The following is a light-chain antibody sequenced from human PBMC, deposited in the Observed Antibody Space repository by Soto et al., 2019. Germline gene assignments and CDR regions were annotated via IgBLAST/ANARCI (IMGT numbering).Light chain of an antibody. V-gene: IGLV2-11*01. CDR1: SSDVGGYNY. Sequence: QSALTQPRSVSGSPGQSVTISCTGTSSDVGGYNYVSWYQQHPGKAPKFMIYDVTKRPSGVPDRFSGSKSGNTASLTISGLQAEDEADYFCCSYAGGHTVLFGGGSKLAVL. CDR3: CSYAGGHTVL. J-gene: IGLJ2*01. CDR2: DVT.